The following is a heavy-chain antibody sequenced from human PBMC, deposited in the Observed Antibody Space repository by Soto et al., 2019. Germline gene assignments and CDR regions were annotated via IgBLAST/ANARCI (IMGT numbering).Heavy chain of an antibody. CDR1: GGSISSSSYY. V-gene: IGHV4-39*01. J-gene: IGHJ4*02. CDR2: IYYSGST. Sequence: SETLSLTCTVSGGSISSSSYYWGWIRQPPGKGLEWIGSIYYSGSTYYNPSLKSRVTISVDTSKNQFSLKLSSVTAADTAVYYCARHRKDYDFWSGYSYYFDYWGQGTLVTVSS. D-gene: IGHD3-3*01. CDR3: ARHRKDYDFWSGYSYYFDY.